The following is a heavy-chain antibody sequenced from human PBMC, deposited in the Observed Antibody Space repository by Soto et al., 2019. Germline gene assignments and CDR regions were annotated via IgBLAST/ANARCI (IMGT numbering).Heavy chain of an antibody. Sequence: ASVKVSCKASGYTFTSYYMHWVRQAPGQGLEWMGIINPSGGSTSYAQKFQGRVTMTRDTSTSTVYMELSSLRSEDTAVYYCARDSPTYYDILTGPLAFDIWGQGTMVTVSS. CDR3: ARDSPTYYDILTGPLAFDI. CDR1: GYTFTSYY. V-gene: IGHV1-46*01. CDR2: INPSGGST. J-gene: IGHJ3*02. D-gene: IGHD3-9*01.